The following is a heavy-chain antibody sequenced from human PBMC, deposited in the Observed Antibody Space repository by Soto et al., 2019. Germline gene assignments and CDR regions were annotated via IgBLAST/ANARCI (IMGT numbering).Heavy chain of an antibody. CDR3: ARFTGSSRIFFTEDWFDP. D-gene: IGHD2-15*01. Sequence: QVTLKESGPVLVNPTETLTLTCTVSGFSLSNARMGVSWIRQPPGKALEWLAHIFSSDEKSYSTSLKSRQTISRETSTSQVVLTMTNMDPVDTATYYWARFTGSSRIFFTEDWFDPWGQGSLVTVSS. CDR2: IFSSDEK. J-gene: IGHJ5*02. CDR1: GFSLSNARMG. V-gene: IGHV2-26*01.